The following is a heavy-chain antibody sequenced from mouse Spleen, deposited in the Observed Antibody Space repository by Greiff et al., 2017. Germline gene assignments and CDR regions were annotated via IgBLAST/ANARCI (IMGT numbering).Heavy chain of an antibody. Sequence: QVQLQQSGAELVRPGASVTLSCKASGYTFTDYEMHWVKQTPVHGLEWIGAIDPETGGTAYNQKFKGKAILTADKSSSTAYMELRSLTSEDSAVYYCTREFVTTVVAGNYYFDYWGQGTTLTVSS. CDR1: GYTFTDYE. D-gene: IGHD1-1*01. CDR3: TREFVTTVVAGNYYFDY. CDR2: IDPETGGT. V-gene: IGHV1-15*01. J-gene: IGHJ2*01.